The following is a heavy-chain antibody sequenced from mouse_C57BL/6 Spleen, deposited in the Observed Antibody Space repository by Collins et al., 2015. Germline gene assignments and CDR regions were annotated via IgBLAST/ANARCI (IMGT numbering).Heavy chain of an antibody. CDR2: IDPEDGDT. CDR1: GFNIKDYY. J-gene: IGHJ4*01. CDR3: TNYYYGSTLYAMDY. Sequence: EVQLQQSGAELVRPGASVKLSCTASGFNIKDYYMHWVKQRPEQGLEWIGRIDPEDGDTEYAPKFQGKATMTADTSSNTAYLQLSSLTSEDTAVYYCTNYYYGSTLYAMDYWGQGTSVTVSS. V-gene: IGHV14-1*01. D-gene: IGHD1-1*01.